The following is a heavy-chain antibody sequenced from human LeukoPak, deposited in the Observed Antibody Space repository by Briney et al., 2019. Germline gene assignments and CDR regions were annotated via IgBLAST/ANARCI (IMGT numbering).Heavy chain of an antibody. J-gene: IGHJ4*02. V-gene: IGHV3-23*03. Sequence: PGGSLRLSCAASGFTFSSYSMNWVRQAPGKGLEWVSVIYSGGSTYYADSVKGRFTISRDNSKNTLYLQMNSLRAEDTAVYYCAKGVDPIVRTGSDYWGQGTLVTVSS. CDR3: AKGVDPIVRTGSDY. CDR2: IYSGGST. CDR1: GFTFSSYS. D-gene: IGHD3-10*01.